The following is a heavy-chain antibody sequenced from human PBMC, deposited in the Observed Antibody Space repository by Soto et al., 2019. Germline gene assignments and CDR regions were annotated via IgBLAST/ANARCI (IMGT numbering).Heavy chain of an antibody. CDR2: VYYSGTT. Sequence: QLQLQESGPGLVKPSETLSLTCTVSGGSVSSSDYYWGWIRQPPGKELDWIGAVYYSGTTYYMPSLKSRVTISVDTSKNHFSLTVLYVAAADTAFYYCASHTGGFGYYFDYWGQGALVNVSS. J-gene: IGHJ4*02. D-gene: IGHD3-16*01. V-gene: IGHV4-39*02. CDR3: ASHTGGFGYYFDY. CDR1: GGSVSSSDYY.